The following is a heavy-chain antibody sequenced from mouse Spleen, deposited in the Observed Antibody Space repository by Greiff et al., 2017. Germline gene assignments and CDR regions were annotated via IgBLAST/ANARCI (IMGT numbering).Heavy chain of an antibody. Sequence: QVQLKQSGAELARPGASVKMSCKASGYTFTSYTMHWVKQRPGQGLEWIGYINPSSGYTKYNQKFKDKATLTADKSSSTAYMQLSSLTSEDSAVYYCAGPYDYDGAWFAYWGQGTLVTVSA. V-gene: IGHV1-4*01. CDR1: GYTFTSYT. D-gene: IGHD2-4*01. CDR3: AGPYDYDGAWFAY. CDR2: INPSSGYT. J-gene: IGHJ3*01.